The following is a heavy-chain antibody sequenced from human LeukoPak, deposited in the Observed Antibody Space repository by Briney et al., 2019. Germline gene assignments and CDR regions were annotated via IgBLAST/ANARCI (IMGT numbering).Heavy chain of an antibody. CDR1: GGSFSDYY. J-gene: IGHJ4*02. CDR3: ARGLTSMPPGGY. V-gene: IGHV4-34*01. Sequence: ASETLSLTCAVYGGSFSDYYWSWIRQPPGEGLEWIGEINHSGSTNYNPSLKSRVTILVDTSKNQFSLKLSSVTAADTAVYYCARGLTSMPPGGYWGQGTLVTVSS. CDR2: INHSGST. D-gene: IGHD2/OR15-2a*01.